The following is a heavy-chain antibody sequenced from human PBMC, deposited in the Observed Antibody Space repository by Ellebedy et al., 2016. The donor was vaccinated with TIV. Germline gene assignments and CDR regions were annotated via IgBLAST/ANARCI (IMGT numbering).Heavy chain of an antibody. Sequence: SVKVSCXASGGTFSSYAISWVRQPPGQGLEWMGGIIPIFATANYAQKFQGRVTITADKSTTTAYMELSSLRSEDTAVYYCAREGYCSGGSCYRYYYYGMDVWGQGTTVTVSS. CDR2: IIPIFATA. D-gene: IGHD2-15*01. CDR3: AREGYCSGGSCYRYYYYGMDV. J-gene: IGHJ6*02. CDR1: GGTFSSYA. V-gene: IGHV1-69*06.